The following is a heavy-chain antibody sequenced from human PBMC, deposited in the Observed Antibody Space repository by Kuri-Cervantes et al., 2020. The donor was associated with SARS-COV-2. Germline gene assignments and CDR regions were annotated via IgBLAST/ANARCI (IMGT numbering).Heavy chain of an antibody. CDR1: GFTFSSYG. Sequence: GGSLRLSCAASGFTFSSYGMHWVRQAPGKGLEWVAVIWYDGSNKYYADSVKGRFTISRDNSKNTLYLQMNSLRAEDTAVYYCARLNYYGSGSYDYWGQGTLVTVSS. D-gene: IGHD3-10*01. V-gene: IGHV3-33*01. J-gene: IGHJ4*02. CDR3: ARLNYYGSGSYDY. CDR2: IWYDGSNK.